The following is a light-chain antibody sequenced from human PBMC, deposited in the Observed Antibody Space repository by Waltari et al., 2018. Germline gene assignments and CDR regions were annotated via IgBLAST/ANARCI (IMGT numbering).Light chain of an antibody. CDR1: SSNIGSNP. CDR2: TNN. Sequence: QSVLTQPPSASGTPGQRVTISCSGSSSNIGSNPVNWYQQLPGTAPKLLIYTNNQLPSGVPDRFSGSKSGTSASLAIRGLQSEDEAHYYCATWDDSLNGNVFGSGTKVIVL. J-gene: IGLJ6*01. CDR3: ATWDDSLNGNV. V-gene: IGLV1-44*01.